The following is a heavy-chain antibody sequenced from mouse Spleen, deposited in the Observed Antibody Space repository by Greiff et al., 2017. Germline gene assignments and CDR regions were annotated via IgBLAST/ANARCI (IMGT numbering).Heavy chain of an antibody. V-gene: IGHV5-6*01. D-gene: IGHD2-4*01. CDR2: ISSGGSYT. J-gene: IGHJ2*01. CDR1: GFTFSSYG. CDR3: ARQDTMITYYFDY. Sequence: EVQLVESGGDLVKPGGSLKLSCAASGFTFSSYGMSWVRQTPDKRLEWVATISSGGSYTYYPDSVKGRFTISRDNAKNTLYLQMSSLKSEDTAMYYCARQDTMITYYFDYWGQGTTLTVSS.